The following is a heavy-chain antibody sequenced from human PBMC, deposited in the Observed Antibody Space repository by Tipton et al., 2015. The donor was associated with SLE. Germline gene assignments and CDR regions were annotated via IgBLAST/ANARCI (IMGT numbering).Heavy chain of an antibody. J-gene: IGHJ3*02. CDR2: IYTSGST. CDR3: ARRGYSSGWPDAFDI. Sequence: TLSLTCTVSGGSISSYYWSWIRQPPGKGLEWIGYIYTSGSTNYNPSLKSRVTISVDTSKNQFSLKLSSVTAADTAVYYCARRGYSSGWPDAFDIWGQGTMVTVSS. D-gene: IGHD6-19*01. V-gene: IGHV4-4*09. CDR1: GGSISSYY.